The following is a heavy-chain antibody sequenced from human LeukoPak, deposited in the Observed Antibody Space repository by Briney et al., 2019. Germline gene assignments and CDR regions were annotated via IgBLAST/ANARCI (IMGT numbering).Heavy chain of an antibody. V-gene: IGHV4-59*08. CDR3: ARTADKRYFDWLLDAFDI. CDR1: GGSISSYY. D-gene: IGHD3-9*01. J-gene: IGHJ3*02. CDR2: ISDIGSI. Sequence: SETLSLTCTVSGGSISSYYWSWIRQPPGKGLEWIAYISDIGSINYNPSLKSRVTISLDTSKNQFSLKLSSVTAADTAVYYCARTADKRYFDWLLDAFDIWGQGTMVTVSS.